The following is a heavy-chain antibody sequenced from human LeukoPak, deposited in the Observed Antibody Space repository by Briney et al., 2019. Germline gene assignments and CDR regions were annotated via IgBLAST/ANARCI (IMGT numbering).Heavy chain of an antibody. J-gene: IGHJ4*02. CDR3: TRDGSGTGFDH. V-gene: IGHV3-23*01. Sequence: GGSLRLSCAASGFTFSTYTMNWVRQAPGKGLEWVSAISGSGGSTYYAAPVKGRFTISRDDSKNTLYLQMNSLKTEDSAVYYCTRDGSGTGFDHWGQGTLVTVSS. CDR1: GFTFSTYT. CDR2: ISGSGGST. D-gene: IGHD1-26*01.